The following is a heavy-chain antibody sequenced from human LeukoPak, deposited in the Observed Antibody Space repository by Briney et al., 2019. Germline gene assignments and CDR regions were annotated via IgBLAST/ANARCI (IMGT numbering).Heavy chain of an antibody. CDR2: INPNSGNT. CDR1: GYTFTGYY. CDR3: ARKPFGSSGYDYFGY. V-gene: IGHV1-8*02. D-gene: IGHD5-12*01. Sequence: ASVKVSCKASGYTFTGYYMHWVRQAPGQGLEWMGWINPNSGNTGYAQKFQGRVTMTRNTSISTAYMELSSLRSEDTAVYYCARKPFGSSGYDYFGYWGQGTLVTVSS. J-gene: IGHJ4*02.